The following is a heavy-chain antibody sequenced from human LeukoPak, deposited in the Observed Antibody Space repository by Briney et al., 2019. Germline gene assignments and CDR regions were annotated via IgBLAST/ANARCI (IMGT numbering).Heavy chain of an antibody. CDR2: IKEDGGEA. V-gene: IGHV3-7*01. J-gene: IGHJ6*03. D-gene: IGHD2-2*01. CDR1: GFTFSSYW. CDR3: ATRKCSISACRASSYRCMDD. Sequence: TGGSLRLSCATSGFTFSSYWMTWVRQAPGKGLEWVANIKEDGGEAYYVGSVKGRFTVSRDNAKNSLYLQMNSLRVEDTAMYYCATRKCSISACRASSYRCMDDWGKGTTVTVSS.